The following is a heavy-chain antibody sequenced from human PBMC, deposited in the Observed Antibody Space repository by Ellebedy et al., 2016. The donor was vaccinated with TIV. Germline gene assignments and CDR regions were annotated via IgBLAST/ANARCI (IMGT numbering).Heavy chain of an antibody. Sequence: WGSLRLSCVASGFTFSSYWMSWVRQAPGKGLEWVANIKQDGSKKYHVDSVKGRFTISRDNAMNSLYLQMNSLRVEDTAVYYCARGGVVAGADYWGQGTLVTVSS. CDR2: IKQDGSKK. J-gene: IGHJ4*02. V-gene: IGHV3-7*03. CDR1: GFTFSSYW. CDR3: ARGGVVAGADY. D-gene: IGHD6-19*01.